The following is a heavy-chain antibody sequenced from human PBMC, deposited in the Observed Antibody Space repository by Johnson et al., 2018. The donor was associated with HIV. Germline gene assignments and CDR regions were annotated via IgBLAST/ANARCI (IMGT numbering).Heavy chain of an antibody. CDR3: AKGRGYDYDALDF. D-gene: IGHD5-12*01. Sequence: VQLVESGGGLVQPGGSLRMSCVASGFTFSTYGMTWVRQAPGQGLEWVSAISSTGGTTYYADSVRGRFSMARDKSKDTLYLHMSSLRAEDTAVYYCAKGRGYDYDALDFWGQGTMVTVSS. J-gene: IGHJ3*01. CDR1: GFTFSTYG. CDR2: ISSTGGTT. V-gene: IGHV3-23*04.